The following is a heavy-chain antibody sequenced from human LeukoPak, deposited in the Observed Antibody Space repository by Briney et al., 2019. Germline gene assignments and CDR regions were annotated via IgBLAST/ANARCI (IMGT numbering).Heavy chain of an antibody. CDR1: GFTFSSYW. Sequence: GGSLRLSCAASGFTFSSYWMHWVRQAPGKGLVWFSRINSDGSSTSYADSVNGRFTISRDNAKNTLYLQMNSLRAEDTAVYYCARSSGQWLVHYWGQGTLVTVSS. CDR2: INSDGSST. V-gene: IGHV3-74*01. CDR3: ARSSGQWLVHY. J-gene: IGHJ4*02. D-gene: IGHD6-19*01.